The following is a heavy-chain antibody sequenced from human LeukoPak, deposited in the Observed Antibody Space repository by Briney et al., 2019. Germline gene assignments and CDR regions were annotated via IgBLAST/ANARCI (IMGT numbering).Heavy chain of an antibody. Sequence: PGGSLRLSCAASGFTFSSYWMSWVRQAPGKGLEWVANIKQDGSEKYYVDSVKGRFTISRDNAKNSLYLQMNSLRAEDTAVYYCARDRIKGGYSYPTEFDYWGQGTLVTVSS. D-gene: IGHD5-18*01. CDR3: ARDRIKGGYSYPTEFDY. CDR2: IKQDGSEK. V-gene: IGHV3-7*01. CDR1: GFTFSSYW. J-gene: IGHJ4*02.